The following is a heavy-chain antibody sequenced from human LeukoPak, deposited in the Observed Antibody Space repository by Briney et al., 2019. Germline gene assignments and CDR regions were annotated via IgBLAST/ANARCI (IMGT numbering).Heavy chain of an antibody. CDR1: GGSISSYY. D-gene: IGHD3-16*01. V-gene: IGHV4-59*01. Sequence: PSETLSLTCTVSGGSISSYYWSWIRQPPGKGLEWIGYIYYSGSTNYNPSLKSRVTISVDTSKNQFSLKLSSVTAADTAVYYCARGGEWLRGCMDVWGKGTTVTVSS. J-gene: IGHJ6*03. CDR2: IYYSGST. CDR3: ARGGEWLRGCMDV.